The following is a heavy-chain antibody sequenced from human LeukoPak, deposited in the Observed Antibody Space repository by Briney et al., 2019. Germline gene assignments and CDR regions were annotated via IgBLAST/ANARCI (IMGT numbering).Heavy chain of an antibody. D-gene: IGHD3-10*01. CDR3: AREEYYYGSGIHYGSFDY. V-gene: IGHV3-23*01. CDR2: ISGSGGST. J-gene: IGHJ4*02. CDR1: GFTFRNFY. Sequence: GGSLRLSCAASGFTFRNFYMSWIRQAPGKGLEWVSSISGSGGSTYYADSVKGRFTISRDNSKNTLYLQMNSLRAEDTAVYYCAREEYYYGSGIHYGSFDYWGQGTLVTVSS.